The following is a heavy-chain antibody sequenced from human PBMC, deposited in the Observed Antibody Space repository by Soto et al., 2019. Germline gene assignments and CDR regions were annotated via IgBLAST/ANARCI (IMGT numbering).Heavy chain of an antibody. J-gene: IGHJ3*02. CDR3: ARNMDTWSSLPFDI. CDR2: IHYSGST. Sequence: SGPTLVNPTQTLTLTCTFSGFSLSTSGMCVSWIRQAPGKGLEWIGSIHYSGSTYDNPSLKSRVTVSADTSKNQFSLKLTSVTAVDTAVYYCARNMDTWSSLPFDIWGQGTMVTVSS. V-gene: IGHV4-39*07. CDR1: GFSLSTSGMC. D-gene: IGHD2-8*02.